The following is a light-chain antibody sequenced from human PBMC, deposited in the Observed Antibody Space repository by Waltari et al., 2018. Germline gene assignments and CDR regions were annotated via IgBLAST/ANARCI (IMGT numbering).Light chain of an antibody. Sequence: QYALTQPRSVSGSPGQSVTISCTGTSSDIGGFDYVSWYQQHPFKAPKLIIYDVSERPSGVPDRFSGSKSANTASLTISGLQAEDEADYYCCSYAGSYTGVLFGGGTKLTVL. CDR3: CSYAGSYTGVL. V-gene: IGLV2-11*01. CDR2: DVS. J-gene: IGLJ2*01. CDR1: SSDIGGFDY.